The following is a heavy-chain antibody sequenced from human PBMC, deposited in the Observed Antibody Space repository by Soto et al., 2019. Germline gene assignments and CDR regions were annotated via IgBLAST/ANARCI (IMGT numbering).Heavy chain of an antibody. CDR2: IWYDGSNK. CDR1: GFTFSSYG. D-gene: IGHD3-3*01. CDR3: ASTVVGTTIFGVANAKPGSYGMDV. Sequence: GGSLRLSCAASGFTFSSYGMHWVRQAPGKGLEWVAVIWYDGSNKYYADSVKGRFTISRDNSKNTLYLQMNSLRAEDTAVYYCASTVVGTTIFGVANAKPGSYGMDVWGQGTTVTVSS. V-gene: IGHV3-33*01. J-gene: IGHJ6*02.